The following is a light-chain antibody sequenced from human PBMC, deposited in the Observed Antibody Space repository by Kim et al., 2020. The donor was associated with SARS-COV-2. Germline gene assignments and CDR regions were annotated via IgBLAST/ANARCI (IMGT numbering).Light chain of an antibody. CDR2: QDN. CDR3: QAWDRSTHNYG. J-gene: IGLJ1*01. Sequence: PGQTASITCSGYKVGDKYVSWYQQKPGRSPVVVISQDNQRPSGIPERFSGSNSGNTATLTISGTQAMDEADYYCQAWDRSTHNYGFGAGTKVTVL. CDR1: KVGDKY. V-gene: IGLV3-1*01.